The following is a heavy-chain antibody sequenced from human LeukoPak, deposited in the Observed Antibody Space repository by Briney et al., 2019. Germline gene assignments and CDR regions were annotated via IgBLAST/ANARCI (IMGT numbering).Heavy chain of an antibody. CDR1: GGSISSYY. D-gene: IGHD6-19*01. Sequence: SETLSLTCTVSGGSISSYYWSWIRQPPGKGLEWIGYIYYSGSTNYNPSLKSRVTISVDRSKNQFSLKLSSVTAADTAVYYCARETKLMGYSSGLGFNYWGQGTLVTVSS. V-gene: IGHV4-59*12. CDR3: ARETKLMGYSSGLGFNY. J-gene: IGHJ4*02. CDR2: IYYSGST.